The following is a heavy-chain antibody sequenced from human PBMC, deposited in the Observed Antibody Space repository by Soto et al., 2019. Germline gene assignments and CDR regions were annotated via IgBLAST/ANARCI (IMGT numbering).Heavy chain of an antibody. CDR2: ISGSGGST. CDR1: GFTFSSYA. V-gene: IGHV3-23*01. CDR3: AKDSLRYFVEGLLDY. J-gene: IGHJ4*02. D-gene: IGHD3-9*01. Sequence: EVQLLESGGGLVQPGGSLRLSCAASGFTFSSYAMSWVRQAPGKGLEWVSAISGSGGSTYYADSVQGRFTISKDNSKNPLYLQMNSLRAEDTAVYYCAKDSLRYFVEGLLDYWGQGTLVTVSS.